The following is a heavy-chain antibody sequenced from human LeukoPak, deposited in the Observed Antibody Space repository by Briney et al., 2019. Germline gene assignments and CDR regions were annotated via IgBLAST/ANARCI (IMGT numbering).Heavy chain of an antibody. CDR3: ARDLTMVRGVSYYYYGMDV. Sequence: SETLSLTCTVSGVSISSYYWSWIRQPPGKGLEWIGYIYYSGSTNYNPSLKSRVTISVDTSKNQFSLKLSSVTAADTAVYYCARDLTMVRGVSYYYYGMDVWGQGTTVTVSS. CDR2: IYYSGST. V-gene: IGHV4-59*01. D-gene: IGHD3-10*01. CDR1: GVSISSYY. J-gene: IGHJ6*02.